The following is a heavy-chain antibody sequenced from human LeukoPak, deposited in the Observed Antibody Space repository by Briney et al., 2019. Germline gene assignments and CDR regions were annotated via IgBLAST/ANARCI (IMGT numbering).Heavy chain of an antibody. D-gene: IGHD3-22*01. J-gene: IGHJ4*02. V-gene: IGHV3-30-3*01. CDR3: ARDYYDSSGYLIIQYYFDY. CDR2: ISYDGSNK. CDR1: GFTFSSYA. Sequence: GGSLRLSCAASGFTFSSYAMHWVRQAPGKGLEWVAVISYDGSNKYYADSVKGRFTISRDNSKNTLYLQMNSLRAEDTAVYYCARDYYDSSGYLIIQYYFDYWGQGTLVTVSS.